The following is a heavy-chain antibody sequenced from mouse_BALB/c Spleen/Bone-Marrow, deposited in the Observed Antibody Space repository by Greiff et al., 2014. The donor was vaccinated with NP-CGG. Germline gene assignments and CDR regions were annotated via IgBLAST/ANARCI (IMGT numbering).Heavy chain of an antibody. CDR2: IDPVSGNT. V-gene: IGHV14-3*02. CDR1: GFSINDYF. D-gene: IGHD2-3*01. J-gene: IGHJ2*01. Sequence: EVQLEESGADLVKPGASVKLSCTTSGFSINDYFMHWVKQRPGQGLEWIGRIDPVSGNTNYDPKFQGKATITADTSSNKVSLQLSGLTSADTAVYYCSDDATFAYWGQGTPLTVSS. CDR3: SDDATFAY.